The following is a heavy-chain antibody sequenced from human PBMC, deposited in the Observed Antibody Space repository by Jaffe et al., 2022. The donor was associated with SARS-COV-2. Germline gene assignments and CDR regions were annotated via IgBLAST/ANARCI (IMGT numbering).Heavy chain of an antibody. CDR2: VDVDGSDV. V-gene: IGHV3-74*01. D-gene: IGHD7-27*01. CDR1: GYTFTDHW. CDR3: ARCTWGPDH. Sequence: EVQLVQSGGGLVQPGGSLRLSCVASGYTFTDHWMHWVRQAPGKGLVWVARVDVDGSDVIYADSVRGRFTISRDNAKNTLYLQMNSLRAEDTAIYYCARCTWGPDHWGQGSLVTVSS. J-gene: IGHJ4*02.